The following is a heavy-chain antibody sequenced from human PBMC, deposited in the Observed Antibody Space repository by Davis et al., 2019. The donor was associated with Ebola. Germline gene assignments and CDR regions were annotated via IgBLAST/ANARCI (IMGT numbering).Heavy chain of an antibody. V-gene: IGHV4-39*07. Sequence: MPSETLSPTCPVPGGSISSSSYYWGWIRQPPGKGLAWIGRLYYSGSTYNNPTLKSRVTISVDTSNNQFSLRLTSVTAADTAVYYCARFGGWPDSWFDSWGQGTLVTVSS. CDR1: GGSISSSSYY. D-gene: IGHD6-19*01. CDR2: LYYSGST. J-gene: IGHJ5*01. CDR3: ARFGGWPDSWFDS.